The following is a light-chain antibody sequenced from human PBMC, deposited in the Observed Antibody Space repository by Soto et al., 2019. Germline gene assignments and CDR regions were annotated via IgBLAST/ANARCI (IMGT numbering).Light chain of an antibody. Sequence: QSVLTQPPSVSGAPGQVVTISCTGSSSNIGAPYDVHWYQHLPGTAPKLLIHGGNNRPSGVPDRFSGSRSGTSASLAITGLQAEDEADYYCQSYDMSLNNHVFGTGTKVTVL. J-gene: IGLJ1*01. CDR2: GGN. V-gene: IGLV1-40*01. CDR3: QSYDMSLNNHV. CDR1: SSNIGAPYD.